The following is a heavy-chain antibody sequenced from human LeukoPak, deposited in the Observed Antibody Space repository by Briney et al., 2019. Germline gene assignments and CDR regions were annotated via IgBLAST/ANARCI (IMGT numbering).Heavy chain of an antibody. CDR2: IYYSGST. CDR1: GGSISSSSYY. V-gene: IGHV4-39*07. J-gene: IGHJ4*02. CDR3: ASSSLDSSGYYYSRGHYFDY. Sequence: SETLSLTCTVSGGSISSSSYYWGWIRQPPGKGLEWIGSIYYSGSTYYNPSLKSRVTISVDTSKNQFSLQLNSVTPEDTAVYYCASSSLDSSGYYYSRGHYFDYWGQGTLVTVSS. D-gene: IGHD3-22*01.